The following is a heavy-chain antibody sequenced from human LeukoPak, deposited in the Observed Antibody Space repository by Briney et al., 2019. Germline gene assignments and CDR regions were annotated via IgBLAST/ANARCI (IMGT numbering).Heavy chain of an antibody. CDR3: AREALLRFVELAPWFDP. Sequence: SETLSLTCTVSGGSISSYYWSWIRQPAGKGLEWIGRIYTSGSTNYNPSLKSRVTMSVDTSKNQFSLKLSSVTAADTAVYYCAREALLRFVELAPWFDPWGQGTLVTVSS. D-gene: IGHD3-10*01. CDR2: IYTSGST. V-gene: IGHV4-4*07. J-gene: IGHJ5*02. CDR1: GGSISSYY.